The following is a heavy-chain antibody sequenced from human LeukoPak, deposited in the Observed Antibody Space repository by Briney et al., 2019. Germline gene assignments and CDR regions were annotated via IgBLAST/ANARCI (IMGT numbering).Heavy chain of an antibody. D-gene: IGHD3-22*01. CDR2: IYYSGST. J-gene: IGHJ4*02. CDR1: GGSISSYY. CDR3: ARADYYDSSGTTGGFDY. V-gene: IGHV4-59*01. Sequence: SETLSLTCTVSGGSISSYYWSWIRQPPGKGLEWIGYIYYSGSTNYNPSLKSRVTISVDTSKNQFSLKLSSVTAADTAVYYCARADYYDSSGTTGGFDYWGQGTLVTASS.